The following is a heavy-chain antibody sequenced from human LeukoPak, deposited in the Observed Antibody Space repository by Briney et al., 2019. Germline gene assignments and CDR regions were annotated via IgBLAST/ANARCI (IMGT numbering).Heavy chain of an antibody. CDR1: GGSISSYY. J-gene: IGHJ4*02. CDR3: ARDFEYSSSPPDY. D-gene: IGHD6-6*01. Sequence: SETLSLTCTVSGGSISSYYWIWIRQPPGKGLEWIGYIYYSGSTNYNPSLKSRVTISVDTSKNQFSLKLSSVTAADTAVYYCARDFEYSSSPPDYWGQGTLVTVSS. V-gene: IGHV4-59*12. CDR2: IYYSGST.